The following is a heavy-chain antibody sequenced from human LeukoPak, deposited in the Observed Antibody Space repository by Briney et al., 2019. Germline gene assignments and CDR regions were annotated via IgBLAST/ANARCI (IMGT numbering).Heavy chain of an antibody. CDR3: ARDYDDSSGYFGSY. CDR2: IIPILGIA. D-gene: IGHD3-22*01. V-gene: IGHV1-69*04. CDR1: GGTFSSYA. Sequence: SVKVSCKASGGTFSSYAISWVRQAPGQGLEWMGRIIPILGIANYAQKFQGRVTITADKSTSTAYMELSSLRSEDTAVYYCARDYDDSSGYFGSYWGQGTLVTVSS. J-gene: IGHJ4*02.